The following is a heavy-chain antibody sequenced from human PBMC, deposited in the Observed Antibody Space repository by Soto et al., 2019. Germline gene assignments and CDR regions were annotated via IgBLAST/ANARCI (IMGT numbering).Heavy chain of an antibody. CDR3: ARWDDSSGYATMNYGYDAFDI. D-gene: IGHD3-22*01. Sequence: PSETLSLTCTVSGGSISSSTYYWDWFRQTPGKGLEWIGSVSYNESTYYNPSLKSRVTMSVDTSKNQFSLKLRSVTAADTAVYYCARWDDSSGYATMNYGYDAFDIWGQGTKVTVSS. CDR2: VSYNEST. V-gene: IGHV4-39*01. J-gene: IGHJ3*02. CDR1: GGSISSSTYY.